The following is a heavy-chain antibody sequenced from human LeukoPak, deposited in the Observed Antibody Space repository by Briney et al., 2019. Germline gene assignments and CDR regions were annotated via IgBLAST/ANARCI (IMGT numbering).Heavy chain of an antibody. CDR2: ITSGSSYI. CDR1: GFTFGDYA. J-gene: IGHJ4*02. CDR3: ARGGYYDSSDYYYDY. V-gene: IGHV3-21*01. D-gene: IGHD3-22*01. Sequence: GGSLTLSCTASGFTFGDYAMSWVRQAPGQRLEWVSSITSGSSYIYYADSVKGRFTISRDNAKNSLFLQMNSLRADDTAVYYCARGGYYDSSDYYYDYWGQGTLVTVSS.